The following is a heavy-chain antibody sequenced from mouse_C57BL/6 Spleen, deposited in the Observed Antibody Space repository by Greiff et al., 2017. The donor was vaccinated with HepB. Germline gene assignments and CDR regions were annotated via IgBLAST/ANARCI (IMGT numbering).Heavy chain of an antibody. CDR2: IDPSDSET. J-gene: IGHJ1*03. CDR3: ARKRDYYGSSLYWYFDV. D-gene: IGHD1-1*01. Sequence: QVQLKQPGAELVRPGSSVKLSCKASGYTFTSYWMHWVKQRPIQGLEWIGNIDPSDSETHYNQKFKDKATLTVDKSSSTAYMQLSSLTSEDSAVYYCARKRDYYGSSLYWYFDVWGTGTTVTVSS. V-gene: IGHV1-52*01. CDR1: GYTFTSYW.